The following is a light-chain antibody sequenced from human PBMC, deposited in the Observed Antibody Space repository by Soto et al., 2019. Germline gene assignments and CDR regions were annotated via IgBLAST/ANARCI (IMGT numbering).Light chain of an antibody. V-gene: IGLV2-14*01. CDR3: SSYTTSSTLL. J-gene: IGLJ2*01. Sequence: QSALAQPASVSGSPGQSITISCTATRSDVGDYNYVSWYQQHPGKAPKLIIFEVINRPSGVSNRFSGSKSGNTASLIISGLQAEDEADYYCSSYTTSSTLLFGGGTQLTVL. CDR2: EVI. CDR1: RSDVGDYNY.